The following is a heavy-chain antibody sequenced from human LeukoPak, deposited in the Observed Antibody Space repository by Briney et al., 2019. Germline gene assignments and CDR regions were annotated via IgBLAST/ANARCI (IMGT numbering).Heavy chain of an antibody. CDR3: AKGIILGGGVFLVAGTPDH. CDR1: GFTFDDYA. CDR2: ISWNSGSI. Sequence: PGRSLRLSCAASGFTFDDYAMHWVRQAPGKGLEWVSGISWNSGSIGYADSVKGRFTISRDNAKNSLYLQMNSLRAEDTALYYCAKGIILGGGVFLVAGTPDHWGQGTLVTVSS. J-gene: IGHJ4*02. V-gene: IGHV3-9*01. D-gene: IGHD2-15*01.